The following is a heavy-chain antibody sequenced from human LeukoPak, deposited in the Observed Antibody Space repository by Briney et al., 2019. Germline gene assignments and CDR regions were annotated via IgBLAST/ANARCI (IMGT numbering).Heavy chain of an antibody. Sequence: ASVEVSCKASGYTFTSYGISWVRQAPGQGLECMGWISAYNGNTKYVQKFQGRVTMTTDTSTSTAYMELRSLRSDDTAVYYCARDLTHRRNYDNSGYQIVSAFWGQGTLVTVSS. CDR3: ARDLTHRRNYDNSGYQIVSAF. V-gene: IGHV1-18*01. CDR2: ISAYNGNT. D-gene: IGHD3-22*01. CDR1: GYTFTSYG. J-gene: IGHJ4*02.